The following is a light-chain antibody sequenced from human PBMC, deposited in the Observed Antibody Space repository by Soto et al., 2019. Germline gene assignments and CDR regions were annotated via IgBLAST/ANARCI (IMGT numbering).Light chain of an antibody. CDR2: GAS. CDR1: QSVSIN. V-gene: IGKV3-15*01. Sequence: EIVMTQSPATLSGSPGERAPLSCRASQSVSINLAWYQQKPGQAPRLLIYGASTRATGIPARLSGSGSGPEVTLTIISLQSEEFAVYYCQQYNNWPPWTFGQGTKVEIK. J-gene: IGKJ1*01. CDR3: QQYNNWPPWT.